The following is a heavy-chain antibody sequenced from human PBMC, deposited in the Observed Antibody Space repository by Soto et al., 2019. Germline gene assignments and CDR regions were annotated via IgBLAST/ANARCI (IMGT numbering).Heavy chain of an antibody. Sequence: QVQLQESGPGLVEPSETLSRTCSVSGDSISSSYWSWIRQPPGKGLEWIGYIYYSGSTNYNPSLNSRVTISLDTSKNQFSLKVSSVTAADTAVYYCARGYDWFDPWGQGTLVTVSS. J-gene: IGHJ5*02. CDR2: IYYSGST. CDR3: ARGYDWFDP. D-gene: IGHD5-12*01. CDR1: GDSISSSY. V-gene: IGHV4-59*01.